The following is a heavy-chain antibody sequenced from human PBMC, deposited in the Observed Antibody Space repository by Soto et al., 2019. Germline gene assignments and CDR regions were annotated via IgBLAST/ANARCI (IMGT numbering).Heavy chain of an antibody. CDR1: GYPFSRFG. J-gene: IGHJ6*02. CDR3: VRDDRYSSSYNPGGPLLSIMDV. V-gene: IGHV1-18*04. D-gene: IGHD6-6*01. CDR2: ISANNGNT. Sequence: ASVKVSCKASGYPFSRFGISWVRQAPGQGLEWVGWISANNGNTDYAQKIQGRVTMTTDISTNTAYMELRSLRSDDTAKYYCVRDDRYSSSYNPGGPLLSIMDVWGQGTTVTVSS.